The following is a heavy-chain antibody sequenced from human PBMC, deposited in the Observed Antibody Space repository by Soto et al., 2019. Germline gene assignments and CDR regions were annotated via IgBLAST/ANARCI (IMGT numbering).Heavy chain of an antibody. CDR1: GYSISSGYY. CDR2: IYHSGST. V-gene: IGHV4-38-2*01. J-gene: IGHJ4*02. Sequence: SETLSLTCAVSGYSISSGYYWGWIRQPPGKGLEWIGSIYHSGSTCYNPSLKSRVTISVDTSKNQFSLKLSSVTAADTAVYYCARKIGSGSYPLIDYWGQGTLVTVSS. D-gene: IGHD3-10*01. CDR3: ARKIGSGSYPLIDY.